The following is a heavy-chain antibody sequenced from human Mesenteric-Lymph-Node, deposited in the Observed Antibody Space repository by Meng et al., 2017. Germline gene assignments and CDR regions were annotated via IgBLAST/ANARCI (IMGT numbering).Heavy chain of an antibody. CDR2: VVYSGPT. V-gene: IGHV4-39*01. CDR1: GGSISSSSYY. Sequence: QLQASGSGLGKPSETLSLPCTVSGGSISSSSYYWAWIRQPPGEGLEWIGSVVYSGPTYYTSSLKSRVSISVDTSKNQFSLKLSSVTAADTAEYYCARHHHSPTFDYWGQGTLVTVSS. J-gene: IGHJ4*02. CDR3: ARHHHSPTFDY. D-gene: IGHD1-14*01.